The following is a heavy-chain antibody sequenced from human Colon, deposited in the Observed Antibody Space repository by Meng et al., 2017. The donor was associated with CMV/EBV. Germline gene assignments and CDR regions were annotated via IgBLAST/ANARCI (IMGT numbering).Heavy chain of an antibody. Sequence: GESLKISCATSGFIFSDHNINWVRQAPGKGLEWVSYISSSGSTIYYADSVKGRFTISRDNAKNSLYLQMNSLRAEDTAVYYCARCEGDPDRGVAGTLVDYWGQGTLVTVSS. J-gene: IGHJ4*02. V-gene: IGHV3-11*01. CDR3: ARCEGDPDRGVAGTLVDY. D-gene: IGHD6-19*01. CDR2: ISSSGSTI. CDR1: GFIFSDHN.